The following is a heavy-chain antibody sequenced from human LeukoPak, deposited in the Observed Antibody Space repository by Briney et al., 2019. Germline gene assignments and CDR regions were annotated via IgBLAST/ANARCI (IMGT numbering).Heavy chain of an antibody. D-gene: IGHD2-2*01. V-gene: IGHV1-69*08. Sequence: SVKVSCKASGVAFSSYSFSWVRQAPGQGLEWMGRIIPILGSPNHAQKFQGRVTITADRRSSTAYVELSSLRSEDTAVYYCAVHCASSSCPLDAWGQGTLVTVSS. J-gene: IGHJ5*02. CDR2: IIPILGSP. CDR3: AVHCASSSCPLDA. CDR1: GVAFSSYS.